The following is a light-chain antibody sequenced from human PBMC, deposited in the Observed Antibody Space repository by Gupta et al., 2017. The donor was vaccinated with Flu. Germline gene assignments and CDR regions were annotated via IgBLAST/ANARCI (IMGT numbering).Light chain of an antibody. CDR2: TAS. J-gene: IGKJ5*01. Sequence: DIQMTQSPSSLSASIGDRVTITCRASQGISVWLAWYQQKPGKAPKSLIYTASNLQSGVPSRFSGSGSGTDFTLTISSLQPEDFATYYCQQYYAYPITFGQGTRLEIK. CDR3: QQYYAYPIT. V-gene: IGKV1D-16*01. CDR1: QGISVW.